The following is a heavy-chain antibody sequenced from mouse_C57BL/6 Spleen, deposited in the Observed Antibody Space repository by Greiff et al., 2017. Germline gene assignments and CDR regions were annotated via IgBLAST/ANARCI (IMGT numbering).Heavy chain of an antibody. CDR1: GYTFTSYW. J-gene: IGHJ4*01. Sequence: QVQLQQPGAELVMPGASVKLSCKASGYTFTSYWMHWVKQRPGQGLEWIGEIDPSDSYTNYNQKFKGKSTLTVDKSSSTAYMQLISLTSEDSAVYYCARYYTDYAMDYWGQGTSVTVSS. V-gene: IGHV1-69*01. D-gene: IGHD2-12*01. CDR3: ARYYTDYAMDY. CDR2: IDPSDSYT.